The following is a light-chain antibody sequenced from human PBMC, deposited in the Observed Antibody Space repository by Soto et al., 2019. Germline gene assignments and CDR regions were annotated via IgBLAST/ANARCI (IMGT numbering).Light chain of an antibody. CDR3: QQYNSYWGT. CDR2: DAS. CDR1: QSISSW. V-gene: IGKV1-5*01. Sequence: DIQITQSPSTLSASVGDRGAITCRASQSISSWLAWYQQKQGKAPKLLIYDASSLESGVPSRFSGSGSGTEFTLTISSLQPDDFATYYCQQYNSYWGTFGQGTKVDIK. J-gene: IGKJ1*01.